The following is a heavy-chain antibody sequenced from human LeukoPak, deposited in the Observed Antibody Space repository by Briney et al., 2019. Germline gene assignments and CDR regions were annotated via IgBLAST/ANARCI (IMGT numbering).Heavy chain of an antibody. D-gene: IGHD3-22*01. Sequence: ASVKVSCKASGYTFTGYYMHWVRQAPGQGLEWMGWINPNSGGTNYAQKFQGRVTMTGDTSISTAYMELSRLRSDDTAVYYCARVQAMIVVASYYFDYWGQGTLVTVSS. CDR2: INPNSGGT. CDR3: ARVQAMIVVASYYFDY. J-gene: IGHJ4*02. V-gene: IGHV1-2*02. CDR1: GYTFTGYY.